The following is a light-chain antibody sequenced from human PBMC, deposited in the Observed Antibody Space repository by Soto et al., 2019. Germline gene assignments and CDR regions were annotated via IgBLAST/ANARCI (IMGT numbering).Light chain of an antibody. CDR3: QQYDNWPQT. V-gene: IGKV3-15*01. J-gene: IGKJ1*01. CDR2: GAS. CDR1: QSVSSD. Sequence: EIGMTQSTSTLSVSPWERSTLSCRASQSVSSDLAWYQHKPGQAPRLLIYGASTRATGIPARFSGRGSGTEFTLTISSLQSVDFAVYYCQQYDNWPQTFGQGTKVDIK.